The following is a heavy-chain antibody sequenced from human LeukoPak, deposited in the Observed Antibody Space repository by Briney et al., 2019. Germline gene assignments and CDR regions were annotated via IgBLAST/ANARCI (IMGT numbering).Heavy chain of an antibody. CDR3: ARETEMANLDY. Sequence: GGSLRLSCTASGFTFSSYWMNWVRQAPGKGLEWVANIKQDGSEKYYVDSVKGRFTISRDNAKKSLYLQMNSLRAEDTAVYYCARETEMANLDYWGQGTLVAVSS. V-gene: IGHV3-7*04. CDR2: IKQDGSEK. J-gene: IGHJ4*02. D-gene: IGHD5-24*01. CDR1: GFTFSSYW.